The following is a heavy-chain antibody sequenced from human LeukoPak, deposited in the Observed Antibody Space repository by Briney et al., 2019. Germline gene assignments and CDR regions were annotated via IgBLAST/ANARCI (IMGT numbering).Heavy chain of an antibody. Sequence: GGSLRLSCAASGFTFSSYEMNWVRQAPGKGLEWVSYISSSGSTIYYADSVKGRFTISRDNAKNSLYLQMNSLRAEDTAVYYCARDDRGYYDFWSGYRSHWGQGTLVTVSS. CDR1: GFTFSSYE. CDR2: ISSSGSTI. V-gene: IGHV3-48*03. J-gene: IGHJ4*02. D-gene: IGHD3-3*01. CDR3: ARDDRGYYDFWSGYRSH.